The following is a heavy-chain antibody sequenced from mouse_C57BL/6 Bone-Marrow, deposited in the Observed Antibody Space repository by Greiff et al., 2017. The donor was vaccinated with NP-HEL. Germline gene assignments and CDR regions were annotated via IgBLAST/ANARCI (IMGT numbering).Heavy chain of an antibody. CDR3: AREIYDGYYEGGDYFDY. CDR1: GFSLTSYG. Sequence: QVQLQQSGPGLVQPSQSLSITCTVSGFSLTSYGVHWVRQSPGKGLEWLGVLWRGGSTDYNAAFISRLSICKANPKSHVFFKMNSLQADDTARYYCAREIYDGYYEGGDYFDYWGQGNTLTVSS. D-gene: IGHD2-3*01. CDR2: LWRGGST. J-gene: IGHJ2*01. V-gene: IGHV2-2*01.